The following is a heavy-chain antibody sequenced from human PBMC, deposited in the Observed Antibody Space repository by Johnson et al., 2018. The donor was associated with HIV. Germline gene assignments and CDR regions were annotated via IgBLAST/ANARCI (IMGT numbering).Heavy chain of an antibody. Sequence: QVQLVESVGGVVQPGRSLRLSCAASGFTFSSYAMLWVRQDPGKGLELVAVISYDVSNKYYSDSVKGRFTISRDNSKNTLYLQMNSLRAEDTAVYSRASRYTVDAFDIWGQGTMVTVSS. V-gene: IGHV3-30*04. D-gene: IGHD1-1*01. J-gene: IGHJ3*02. CDR1: GFTFSSYA. CDR3: ASRYTVDAFDI. CDR2: ISYDVSNK.